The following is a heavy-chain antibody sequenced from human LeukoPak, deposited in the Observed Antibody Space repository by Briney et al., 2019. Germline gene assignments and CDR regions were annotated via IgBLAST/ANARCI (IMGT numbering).Heavy chain of an antibody. CDR2: IIPILGIA. CDR3: ATEAAYSYGYRYFDY. D-gene: IGHD5-18*01. V-gene: IGHV1-69*04. CDR1: GGTFSSYA. Sequence: ASVKVSCKASGGTFSSYAISWVRQAPGQGLEWMGRIIPILGIANYAQKFQGRVTITADKSTSTAYMELGSLRSEDTAVYYCATEAAYSYGYRYFDYWGQGTLVTVSS. J-gene: IGHJ4*02.